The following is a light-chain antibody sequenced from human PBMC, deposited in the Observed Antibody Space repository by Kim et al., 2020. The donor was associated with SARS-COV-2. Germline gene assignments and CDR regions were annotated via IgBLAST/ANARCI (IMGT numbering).Light chain of an antibody. V-gene: IGLV1-44*01. CDR2: RNN. Sequence: QSVVTQPPSASGTAGQRVTISCSGSSSNIGSNIVNWYQQFPGTAPNLLINRNNQRPSGVPRRFSGSKAGTTASLAISGLQSEDEADYYCAEWDDSLDAWVFGGGTKVTVL. CDR3: AEWDDSLDAWV. CDR1: SSNIGSNI. J-gene: IGLJ3*02.